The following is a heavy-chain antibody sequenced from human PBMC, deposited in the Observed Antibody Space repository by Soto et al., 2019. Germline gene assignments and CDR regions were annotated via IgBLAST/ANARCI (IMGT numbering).Heavy chain of an antibody. CDR2: IYYDGTNK. CDR1: GFTFSTSG. V-gene: IGHV3-33*01. J-gene: IGHJ4*02. Sequence: QVHLMESGGGVVQPGTSLRLSCAASGFTFSTSGMHWVRQAPGKGLEWVAVIYYDGTNKHYADSVRGRFTVARDNSKNTVYLEMNSLRDGDTAVYYCARVGMVRGNVANFFDYWGQGTLVTVSS. CDR3: ARVGMVRGNVANFFDY. D-gene: IGHD3-10*01.